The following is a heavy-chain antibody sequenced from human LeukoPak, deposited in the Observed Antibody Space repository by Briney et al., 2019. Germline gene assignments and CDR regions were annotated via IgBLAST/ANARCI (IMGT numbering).Heavy chain of an antibody. Sequence: ASVKVSCMASGYNFTSFGLSWVRQAPGQGPEWMGWISAASGSTNYAQKFQDRVTMTTDTSTTTVYMELRSLRSDDTAVYYCAKEQEGTAIGGVFDYWGQGTVVTVSS. J-gene: IGHJ4*02. V-gene: IGHV1-18*01. CDR2: ISAASGST. CDR1: GYNFTSFG. CDR3: AKEQEGTAIGGVFDY. D-gene: IGHD2-21*02.